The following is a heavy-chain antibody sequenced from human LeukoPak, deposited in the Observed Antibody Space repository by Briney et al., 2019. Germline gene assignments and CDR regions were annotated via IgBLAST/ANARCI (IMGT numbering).Heavy chain of an antibody. CDR2: INHSGST. CDR1: GGSFSGYY. J-gene: IGHJ4*02. Sequence: TSETLSLTCADYGGSFSGYYWSWIRQPPGKGLEWIGEINHSGSTNYNPSLKSRVTISVDTSKNQFSLKLSSVIAADTAVYYCARAGRGGSGLIWGQGTLVTVSS. V-gene: IGHV4-34*01. CDR3: ARAGRGGSGLI. D-gene: IGHD6-25*01.